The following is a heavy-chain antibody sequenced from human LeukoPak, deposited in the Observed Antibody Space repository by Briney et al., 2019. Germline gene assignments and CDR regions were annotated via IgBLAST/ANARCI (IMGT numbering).Heavy chain of an antibody. D-gene: IGHD3-10*01. Sequence: GGSLRLSCAASGFTFSSYAMSWVRQAPGKGLEWVSTISASGDSTYYADSVKGRFTISRDNSKNTLFLQMNSLRAEDTAVYYCAKALLRGSGSCFDYWGQGTLVTVSS. V-gene: IGHV3-23*01. J-gene: IGHJ4*02. CDR3: AKALLRGSGSCFDY. CDR2: ISASGDST. CDR1: GFTFSSYA.